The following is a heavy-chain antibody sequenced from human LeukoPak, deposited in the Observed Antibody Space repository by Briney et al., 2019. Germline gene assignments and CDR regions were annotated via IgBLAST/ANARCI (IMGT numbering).Heavy chain of an antibody. CDR1: GFSFSSYA. V-gene: IGHV3-23*01. CDR2: ISGSRGNT. J-gene: IGHJ4*02. CDR3: AKEGGGSVLYYFDY. D-gene: IGHD3-10*01. Sequence: GGSLRLSCVASGFSFSSYAMTWVRQAPGKGLEWVSAISGSRGNTYYADSVKGRFTSSRDNSKNTLYLQMNSLRAEDTAVYYCAKEGGGSVLYYFDYWGLGTLVTVSS.